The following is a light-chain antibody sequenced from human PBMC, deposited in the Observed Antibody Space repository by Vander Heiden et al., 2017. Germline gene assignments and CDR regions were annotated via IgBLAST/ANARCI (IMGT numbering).Light chain of an antibody. V-gene: IGKV3-15*01. CDR1: RNISIN. J-gene: IGKJ2*01. CDR3: RQDENWPRT. CDR2: GAS. Sequence: SPGERTTLYCRASRNISINLAWFQQRPGQSPRLLIFGASTRASGIPARFSGSGSGTEFTLTISRLQAEDVAVYYCRQDENWPRTLGEGTKLEI.